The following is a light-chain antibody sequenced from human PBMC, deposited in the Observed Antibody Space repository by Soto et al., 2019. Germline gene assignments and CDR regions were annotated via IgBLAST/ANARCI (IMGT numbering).Light chain of an antibody. J-gene: IGKJ4*01. CDR3: EQYDKSIT. CDR1: ESVSTN. CDR2: GTS. V-gene: IGKV3-20*01. Sequence: EIEMTQSPATLSLAPGERVTLSCRASESVSTNLAWYQQKPGQAPRLLIYGTSSRATGIPDRFSGSGSGTDFTLTINRLEPEDFAVYYCEQYDKSITFGGGTKVDIK.